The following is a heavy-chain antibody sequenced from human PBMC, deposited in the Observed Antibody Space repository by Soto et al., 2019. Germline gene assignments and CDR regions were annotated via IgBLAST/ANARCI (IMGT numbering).Heavy chain of an antibody. V-gene: IGHV3-30*18. Sequence: QVQLVESGGGVVQPGRSLRLSCAASGFTFSSYGMHWVRQAPGKGLEWVAVISYDGSNKYYADSVKGRFTISRDNSKNTLYLQMNSLRAEDTAVYYCAKDLSQGSGSYFGGAPDYWGQGTLVTVSS. CDR3: AKDLSQGSGSYFGGAPDY. CDR2: ISYDGSNK. D-gene: IGHD1-26*01. CDR1: GFTFSSYG. J-gene: IGHJ4*02.